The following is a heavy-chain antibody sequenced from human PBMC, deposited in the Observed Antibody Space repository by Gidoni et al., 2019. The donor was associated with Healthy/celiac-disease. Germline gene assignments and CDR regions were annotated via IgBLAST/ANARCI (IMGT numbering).Heavy chain of an antibody. V-gene: IGHV4-34*01. J-gene: IGHJ4*02. CDR2: INHSGST. CDR1: GGSFSGYY. CDR3: ARMSIAARPHRYYFDY. D-gene: IGHD6-6*01. Sequence: QVQLQQWGAGLLKPSETLSLTCAVYGGSFSGYYWSWIRQPPGKGLEWIGEINHSGSTNYNPSLKSRVTISVDTSKNQFSLKLSSVTAADTAVYYCARMSIAARPHRYYFDYWGQGTLVTVSS.